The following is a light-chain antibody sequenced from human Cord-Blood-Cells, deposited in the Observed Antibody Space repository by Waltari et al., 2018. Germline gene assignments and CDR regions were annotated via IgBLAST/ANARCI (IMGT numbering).Light chain of an antibody. CDR2: EGS. Sequence: QSALTQPASVSGSPGQSITISCTGTSSDVGRYNLVSWYQQQPGKAPKLMVYEGSKRASGVSNRFSGSKSGNTASLTISGLQAEDEADYYCCAYAGSSTWVFGGGTKLTVL. CDR1: SSDVGRYNL. CDR3: CAYAGSSTWV. J-gene: IGLJ3*02. V-gene: IGLV2-23*01.